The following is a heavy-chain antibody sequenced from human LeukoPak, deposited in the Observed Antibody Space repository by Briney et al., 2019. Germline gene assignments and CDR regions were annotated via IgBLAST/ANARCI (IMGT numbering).Heavy chain of an antibody. CDR3: AKPISGGLAGTADWFDP. D-gene: IGHD2-15*01. CDR1: GFTFNSYA. CDR2: ISPGGSDT. Sequence: PGGSLRLSCAASGFTFNSYAMSWVRQAPGKGLEWVSAISPGGSDTYYADSVRGRFTLSRNNSKNTQYLQMSSLRAEDSAVYYCAKPISGGLAGTADWFDPWGQGTLVVVSS. J-gene: IGHJ5*01. V-gene: IGHV3-23*01.